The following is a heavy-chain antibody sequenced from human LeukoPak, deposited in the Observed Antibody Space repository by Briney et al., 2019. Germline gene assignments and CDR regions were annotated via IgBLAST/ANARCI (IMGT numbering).Heavy chain of an antibody. CDR1: GYTFTGYY. CDR3: ARDLRYSSTSWLHYYYMDV. V-gene: IGHV1-46*01. D-gene: IGHD2-2*01. CDR2: INPSGGST. J-gene: IGHJ6*03. Sequence: ASVKVSCKASGYTFTGYYMHWVRQAPGQGLEWMGIINPSGGSTSYAQKFQGRVTMTRDMSTSTVYMELSSLRSEDTAVYYCARDLRYSSTSWLHYYYMDVWGKGTTVTVSS.